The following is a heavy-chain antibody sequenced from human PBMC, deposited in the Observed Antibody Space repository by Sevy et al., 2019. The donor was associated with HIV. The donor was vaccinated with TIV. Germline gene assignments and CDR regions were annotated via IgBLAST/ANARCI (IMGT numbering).Heavy chain of an antibody. D-gene: IGHD6-19*01. Sequence: GGSLRLSCAASGYTFSNAWMIWVRQAPGKGLEWVGRIQSKTDGETTDYAAPVKGRFTISRDDSKNTLYLQMNSLKSEDTAVYYCAIGIVGAVAGSAVVFDYWRQGTLVTVSS. V-gene: IGHV3-15*01. J-gene: IGHJ4*02. CDR2: IQSKTDGETT. CDR3: AIGIVGAVAGSAVVFDY. CDR1: GYTFSNAW.